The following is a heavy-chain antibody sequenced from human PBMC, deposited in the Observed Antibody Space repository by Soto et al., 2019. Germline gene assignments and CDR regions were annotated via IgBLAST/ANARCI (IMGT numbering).Heavy chain of an antibody. D-gene: IGHD3-10*01. V-gene: IGHV5-51*01. CDR2: IYPYDSDT. Sequence: EVQLVQSGAEVKKPGESLKISCKGSGYSFTTYWIGWVRQMPGKGLEWMGIIYPYDSDTRYSPSFQGQVTFSADESITTAYLQWTRLKASDTAMYYCARQGSKYGPNFDFWGQGPLVTVSP. J-gene: IGHJ4*02. CDR3: ARQGSKYGPNFDF. CDR1: GYSFTTYW.